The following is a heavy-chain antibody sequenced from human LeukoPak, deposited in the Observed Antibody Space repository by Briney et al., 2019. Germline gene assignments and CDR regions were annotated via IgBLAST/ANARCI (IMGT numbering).Heavy chain of an antibody. Sequence: ASVKVSCKASGYTFTNYAMNWVRQAPGQGLEGMGWFNTNTGNPTYAQGFTGRFVFSLDTSVSTAYLQISSLKAEEAAVYYCARDAMTGYYVSFGYWGQGTLVTVSS. J-gene: IGHJ4*02. D-gene: IGHD3-9*01. CDR2: FNTNTGNP. V-gene: IGHV7-4-1*02. CDR1: GYTFTNYA. CDR3: ARDAMTGYYVSFGY.